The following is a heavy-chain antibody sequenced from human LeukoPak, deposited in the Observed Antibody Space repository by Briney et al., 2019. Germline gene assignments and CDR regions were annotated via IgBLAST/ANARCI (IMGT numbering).Heavy chain of an antibody. CDR1: GYSFTSYW. Sequence: GESLKISCKGSGYSFTSYWIGWVRQMPGKGLEWMGIIYPGDPDTRYSPSFQGQVTISADKSISTAYLQWSSLQASDTAMYYCARTPSATYYVRYFDYWGQGTLVTVSS. CDR2: IYPGDPDT. D-gene: IGHD1-26*01. J-gene: IGHJ4*02. CDR3: ARTPSATYYVRYFDY. V-gene: IGHV5-51*01.